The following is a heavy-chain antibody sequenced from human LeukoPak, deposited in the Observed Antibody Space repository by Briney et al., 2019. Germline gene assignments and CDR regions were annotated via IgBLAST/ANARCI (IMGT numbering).Heavy chain of an antibody. Sequence: GGSLRLSCAASGFTFSGHYMSWIRQTPGKGLEWVSYIYNSASNTYYADSVKGRFTISRDNAKNVLYLQMNNLRVEDTAVYYCARGHYGLDVWGQGTTVTVSS. CDR1: GFTFSGHY. J-gene: IGHJ6*02. CDR2: IYNSASNT. CDR3: ARGHYGLDV. V-gene: IGHV3-11*01.